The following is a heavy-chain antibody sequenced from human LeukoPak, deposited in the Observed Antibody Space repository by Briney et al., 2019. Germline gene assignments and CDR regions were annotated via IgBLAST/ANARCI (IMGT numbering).Heavy chain of an antibody. V-gene: IGHV3-7*01. CDR1: GFTFSNYA. Sequence: GGSLRLSCAASGFTFSNYAMSWVRQAPGKGLEWVANIKQDGSEKYYVDSVKGRFTISRDNAKNSLYLQMNSLRAEDTAVYYCARTFDYGDYSDYWGQGTLVTVSS. CDR2: IKQDGSEK. J-gene: IGHJ4*02. D-gene: IGHD4-17*01. CDR3: ARTFDYGDYSDY.